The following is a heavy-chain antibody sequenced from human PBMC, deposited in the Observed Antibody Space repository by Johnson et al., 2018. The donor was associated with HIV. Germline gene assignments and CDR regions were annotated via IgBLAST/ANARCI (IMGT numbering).Heavy chain of an antibody. CDR1: GFTFSSYG. V-gene: IGHV3-30*18. CDR3: AKVVGSGATGDAFDI. D-gene: IGHD1-26*01. Sequence: QVQLVESGGGVVQPGRSLRLSCAASGFTFSSYGMHWVRQAPGKGLEWVAAISFAGTKKHYADSVKGRFTISRDNSKNALYLQMNSLRAEDTAGYYCAKVVGSGATGDAFDIWGQGTMVTVSS. CDR2: ISFAGTKK. J-gene: IGHJ3*02.